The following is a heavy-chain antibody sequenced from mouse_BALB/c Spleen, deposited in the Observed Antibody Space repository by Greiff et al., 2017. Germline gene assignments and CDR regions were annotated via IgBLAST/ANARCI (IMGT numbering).Heavy chain of an antibody. CDR2: ISSGSSTI. D-gene: IGHD2-4*01. J-gene: IGHJ3*01. V-gene: IGHV5-17*02. Sequence: EVQLVESGGGLVQPGGSRKLSCAASGFTFSSFGMHWVRQAPEKGLEWVAYISSGSSTIYYADTVKGRFTISRDNPKNTLFLQMTSLRSEDTAMYYCARDDSFAYWGQGTLVTVSA. CDR3: ARDDSFAY. CDR1: GFTFSSFG.